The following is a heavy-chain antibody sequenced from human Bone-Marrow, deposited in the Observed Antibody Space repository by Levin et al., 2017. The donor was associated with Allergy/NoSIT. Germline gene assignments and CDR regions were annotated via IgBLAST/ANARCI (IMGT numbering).Heavy chain of an antibody. CDR3: VYESSYSDFDY. V-gene: IGHV3-64D*06. CDR2: IRSIRGNGVET. Sequence: QTGGSLRLSCSGSGFTFSNYVMHWVRQAPGKGLDYVSGIRSIRGNGVETYYADSVKGRFTISRDNSKSTLYLQMSSLRAEDTAVYYCVYESSYSDFDYWGQGTLVTVSS. J-gene: IGHJ4*02. CDR1: GFTFSNYV. D-gene: IGHD6-13*01.